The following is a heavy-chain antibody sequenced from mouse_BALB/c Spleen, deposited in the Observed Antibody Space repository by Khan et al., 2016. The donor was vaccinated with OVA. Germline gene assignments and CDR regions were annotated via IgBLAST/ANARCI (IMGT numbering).Heavy chain of an antibody. Sequence: VQLKQSGAELMKSGASVKLSCTVTGFNIKDTYMHWVRQRPEQGLEWIGRIDPANGNTRYDPKFKGRSTMTADTSSNTAYLQLNSLTSEDAAVSDCACSVLHYAMDYWGQGTSVTVSS. CDR1: GFNIKDTY. V-gene: IGHV14-3*02. CDR3: ACSVLHYAMDY. CDR2: IDPANGNT. J-gene: IGHJ4*01.